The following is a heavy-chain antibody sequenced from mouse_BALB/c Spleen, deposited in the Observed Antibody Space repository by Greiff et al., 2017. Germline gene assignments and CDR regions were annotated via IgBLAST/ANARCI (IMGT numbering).Heavy chain of an antibody. D-gene: IGHD3-1*01. CDR1: GYSITSGYY. CDR2: ISYDGSN. V-gene: IGHV3-6*02. Sequence: EVQRVESGPGLVKPSQSLSLTCSVTGYSITSGYYWNWIRQFPGNKLEWMGYISYDGSNNYNPSLKNRISITRDTSKNQFFLKLNSVTTEDTATYYCSREEASSGYFAYWGQWTLVTVSA. J-gene: IGHJ3*01. CDR3: SREEASSGYFAY.